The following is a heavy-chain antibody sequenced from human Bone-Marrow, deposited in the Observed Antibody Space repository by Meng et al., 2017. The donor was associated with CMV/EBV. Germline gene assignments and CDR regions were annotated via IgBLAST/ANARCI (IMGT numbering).Heavy chain of an antibody. CDR2: VHSGGNT. CDR3: ARGWLADP. Sequence: GESLKISCAASGFTFSSYSMNRVRQAPGKGLEWVSVVHSGGNTNYADSVKGRFTISRDTSKNTLYLQMNSLRVEDTGVYYCARGWLADPWGQGTLVTVSS. V-gene: IGHV3-66*02. D-gene: IGHD5-24*01. J-gene: IGHJ5*02. CDR1: GFTFSSYS.